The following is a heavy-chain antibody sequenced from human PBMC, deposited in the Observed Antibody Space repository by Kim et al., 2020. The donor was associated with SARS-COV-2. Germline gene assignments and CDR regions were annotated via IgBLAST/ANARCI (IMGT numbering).Heavy chain of an antibody. CDR3: AKDIPWSCPLFGFDY. Sequence: GGSLRLSCAASGFTFSSYAMSWVRQAPGKGLEWVSAMSDSGSTYYADSVKGRFTISRDNSKNTLYLQMNSLRAEDTAVYYCAKDIPWSCPLFGFDYWGQG. D-gene: IGHD3-3*01. J-gene: IGHJ4*02. CDR2: MSDSGST. CDR1: GFTFSSYA. V-gene: IGHV3-23*01.